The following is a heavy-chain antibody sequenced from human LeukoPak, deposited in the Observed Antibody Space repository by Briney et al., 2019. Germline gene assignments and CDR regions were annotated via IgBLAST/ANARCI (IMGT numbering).Heavy chain of an antibody. CDR1: GYTFTSYY. CDR3: ARVNGGSYYQSAPFFDY. D-gene: IGHD1-26*01. Sequence: GASVKVSCKASGYTFTSYYMHWVRQAPGQGLEWMGIISPSGGSTSYAQKFQGRVTMTRDMSTSTVYMELSSLRSEDTAVYYCARVNGGSYYQSAPFFDYWGQGTLVTVSS. J-gene: IGHJ4*02. V-gene: IGHV1-46*01. CDR2: ISPSGGST.